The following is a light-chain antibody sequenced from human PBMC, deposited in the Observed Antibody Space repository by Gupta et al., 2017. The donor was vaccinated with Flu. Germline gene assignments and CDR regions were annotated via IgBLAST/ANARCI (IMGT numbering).Light chain of an antibody. Sequence: SSELTQAPAVSVALGQTVRITCQGDSLRSYYASWYQQKPGQAPVLVIYGKNNRPSGIPDRFSGSSSGNTASFTITGAQAEDEADYYCNSRDSSGNHLYVFGTGTKVTVL. CDR1: SLRSYY. CDR3: NSRDSSGNHLYV. J-gene: IGLJ1*01. CDR2: GKN. V-gene: IGLV3-19*01.